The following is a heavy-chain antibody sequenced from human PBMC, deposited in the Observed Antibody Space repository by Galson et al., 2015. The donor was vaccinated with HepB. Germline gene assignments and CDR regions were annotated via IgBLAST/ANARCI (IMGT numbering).Heavy chain of an antibody. J-gene: IGHJ4*02. CDR1: GGSISSSSYY. V-gene: IGHV4-39*01. Sequence: SETLSLTCTVSGGSISSSSYYWGWIRQPPGKGLEWIGSIYYSGSTYYNPSLKSRVTISVDTSKNQFSLKLSSVTAADTAVYYCASQARTPFDYWGQGTLVTVSS. CDR2: IYYSGST. CDR3: ASQARTPFDY. D-gene: IGHD2-2*01.